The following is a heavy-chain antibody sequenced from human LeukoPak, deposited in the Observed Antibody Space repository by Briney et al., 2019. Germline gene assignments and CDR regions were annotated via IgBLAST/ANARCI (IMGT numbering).Heavy chain of an antibody. J-gene: IGHJ5*02. CDR3: AKKGYSSGEGWFDP. D-gene: IGHD6-25*01. CDR1: GFTFSSYS. Sequence: GGSLRLSCAASGFTFSSYSMNWVRQAPGKGLEWVSAISGSGGSTYYADSVKGRFTISRDNSKNMLYLQMNSLRAEDTALYYCAKKGYSSGEGWFDPWGQGTLVTVSS. CDR2: ISGSGGST. V-gene: IGHV3-23*01.